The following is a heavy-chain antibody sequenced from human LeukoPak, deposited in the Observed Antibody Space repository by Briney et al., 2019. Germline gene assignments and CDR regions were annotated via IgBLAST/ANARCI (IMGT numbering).Heavy chain of an antibody. CDR3: AKELVGWSTVDY. CDR2: ISGSGGNT. D-gene: IGHD6-19*01. CDR1: GFTFSSHA. V-gene: IGHV3-23*01. Sequence: GESLRLSCAASGFTFSSHALSWVRQAPGKGLEWISAISGSGGNTYYADSVKGRFTISRDNSESTLHLQMNSLRAEDTAIYYCAKELVGWSTVDYWGQGTLVTVSS. J-gene: IGHJ4*02.